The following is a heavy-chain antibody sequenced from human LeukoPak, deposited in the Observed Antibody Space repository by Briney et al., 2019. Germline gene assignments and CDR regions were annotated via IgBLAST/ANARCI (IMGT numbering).Heavy chain of an antibody. D-gene: IGHD3-22*01. CDR1: GYTFTNYG. CDR3: ARPDYYDSSGYYGNKFDY. Sequence: ASVKVSCKASGYTFTNYGISWVRQAPGQGLEWMGWINGNNGDTNYAQKFQGRVTMTTDTSTSTAYMELRSLRSDDTAVYYCARPDYYDSSGYYGNKFDYWGQGTLVTVSS. CDR2: INGNNGDT. J-gene: IGHJ4*02. V-gene: IGHV1-18*01.